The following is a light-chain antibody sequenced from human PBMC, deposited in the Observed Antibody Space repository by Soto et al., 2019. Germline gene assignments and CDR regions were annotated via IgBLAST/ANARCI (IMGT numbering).Light chain of an antibody. CDR1: QSVSSSY. CDR2: GAS. V-gene: IGKV3-20*01. CDR3: QQYGSSPWT. J-gene: IGKJ1*01. Sequence: EIVLTQSPGTLSLSPGERATLSCRASQSVSSSYLAWYQQKPGQAPRPLIYGASSRAIGIPDRFSGSGSGTDFTLTIRRLEPEDFGVYYCQQYGSSPWTFGQGTKVEIK.